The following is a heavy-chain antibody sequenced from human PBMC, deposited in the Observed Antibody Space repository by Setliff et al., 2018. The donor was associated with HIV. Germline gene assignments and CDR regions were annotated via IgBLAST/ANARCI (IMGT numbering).Heavy chain of an antibody. J-gene: IGHJ4*02. Sequence: PGGSLRLSCAASGFTFSSYAMHWVRQAPGKGLEYVSAIGSNGRSTNYADSVKGRFTISRDNSKNTLYLQMGSLRAEDMAVYYCVKWNYPNSWGQGTLVTVSS. V-gene: IGHV3-64*02. CDR2: IGSNGRST. CDR1: GFTFSSYA. CDR3: VKWNYPNS. D-gene: IGHD1-7*01.